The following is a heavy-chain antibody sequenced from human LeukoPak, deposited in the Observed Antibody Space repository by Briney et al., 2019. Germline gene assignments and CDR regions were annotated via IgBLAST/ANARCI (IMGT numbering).Heavy chain of an antibody. CDR1: GGSFSGYY. CDR2: INHSGST. Sequence: SETLSLTCAVYGGSFSGYYWSWIRQPPGKGLEWIGEINHSGSTNYNPSLQSRVTISADTSKNQFSLNLRSVIAADTAVYYCARRTYNWFDPWGQGTLVTVSS. J-gene: IGHJ5*02. V-gene: IGHV4-34*01. D-gene: IGHD1/OR15-1a*01. CDR3: ARRTYNWFDP.